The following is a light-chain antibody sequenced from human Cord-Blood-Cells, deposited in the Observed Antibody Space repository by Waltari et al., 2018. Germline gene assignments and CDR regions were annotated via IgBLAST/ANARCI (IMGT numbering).Light chain of an antibody. CDR3: MQALQTPYT. CDR1: QSLLHSNGYNY. V-gene: IGKV2-28*01. CDR2: WGS. J-gene: IGKJ2*01. Sequence: DIVMTQSPLPLPVTPGEPASISCRSSQSLLHSNGYNYLDWYLQKPGQSPQLLIYWGSNRASGVPDRFSGSGSGTDFTLKISRVEAEDVGVYYCMQALQTPYTFGQGT.